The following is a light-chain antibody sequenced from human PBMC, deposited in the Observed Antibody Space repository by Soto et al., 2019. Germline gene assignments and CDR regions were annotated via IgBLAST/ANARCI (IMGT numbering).Light chain of an antibody. V-gene: IGLV2-8*01. CDR2: EVS. Sequence: QSALTQPPSASGSPGQSVTISCTGTSSDVGGYNYVSWYQQHPGKAPKLMIYEVSKRPSGVPDRFSPSKSGNTASLTVSGLQAEDEADYYCSSYAGSNNLVFGGGTKLTVL. CDR3: SSYAGSNNLV. J-gene: IGLJ2*01. CDR1: SSDVGGYNY.